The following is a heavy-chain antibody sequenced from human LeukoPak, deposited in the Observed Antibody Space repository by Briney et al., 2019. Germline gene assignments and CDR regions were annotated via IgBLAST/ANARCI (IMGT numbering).Heavy chain of an antibody. CDR2: ISGSGGST. CDR1: GFTFSSYA. V-gene: IGHV3-23*01. D-gene: IGHD3-10*01. Sequence: GGSLRLSCAASGFTFSSYAMSWVRQAPGKGLEWVSAISGSGGSTYYADSVKGRFTISRDNSKNTLYLQMNSLRAEDTAVYYCAKDQRYYGSGSYPTFDCWGQGTLVTVSS. J-gene: IGHJ4*02. CDR3: AKDQRYYGSGSYPTFDC.